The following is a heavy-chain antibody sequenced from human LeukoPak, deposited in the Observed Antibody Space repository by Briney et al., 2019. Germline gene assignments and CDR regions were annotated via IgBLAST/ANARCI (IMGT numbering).Heavy chain of an antibody. J-gene: IGHJ4*02. CDR2: IYYSGIT. Sequence: PSETLSLTCTVSGGSLSSSSYYWGWIRQPPGKGLEWIGSIYYSGITYYNPSLKSRVTISVDTTKNQFYLKLSSVTATDTAVYYCARLGGYYYDSSGQPTLEGDYWGQGTLVTVSS. V-gene: IGHV4-39*01. CDR1: GGSLSSSSYY. D-gene: IGHD3-22*01. CDR3: ARLGGYYYDSSGQPTLEGDY.